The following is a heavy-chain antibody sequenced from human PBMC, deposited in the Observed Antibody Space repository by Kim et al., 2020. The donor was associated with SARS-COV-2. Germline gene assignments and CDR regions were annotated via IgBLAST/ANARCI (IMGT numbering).Heavy chain of an antibody. J-gene: IGHJ2*01. D-gene: IGHD6-6*01. Sequence: PSLKSRVTISVDTSKNQFSLKLSSVTAADTAVYYCARARRSIAVSRYFDLWGRGTLVTVSS. CDR3: ARARRSIAVSRYFDL. V-gene: IGHV4-34*01.